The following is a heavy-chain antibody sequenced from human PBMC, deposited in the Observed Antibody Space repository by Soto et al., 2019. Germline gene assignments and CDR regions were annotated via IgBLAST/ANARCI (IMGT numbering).Heavy chain of an antibody. J-gene: IGHJ4*02. CDR1: GFTFSTYW. D-gene: IGHD3-16*01. V-gene: IGHV3-7*03. Sequence: EAQLLGSGGGLVQPGGSLRLSCVGSGFTFSTYWMNWVRQAPGMGLEWVANINPDGSVGTYVDSVKGRFTTSRDNAKNSLYLQMNSLRTDDTAMYFCAGWGGQDYNYWGQGILVTVSS. CDR2: INPDGSVG. CDR3: AGWGGQDYNY.